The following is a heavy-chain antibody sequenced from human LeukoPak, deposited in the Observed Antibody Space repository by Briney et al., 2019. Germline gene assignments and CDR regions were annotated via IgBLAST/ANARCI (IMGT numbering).Heavy chain of an antibody. J-gene: IGHJ1*01. V-gene: IGHV3-23*01. CDR2: ISGSGGST. Sequence: GGSLRLSCAASGFTFSSYAMSWFRQAPGKGLEWVSAISGSGGSTYYADSVKGRFTISRDNSKNTLYLQMNSLRAEDTAVYYCAKYPSGAYDFWSGYSHAEYFQHWGQGTLVTVSS. D-gene: IGHD3-3*01. CDR3: AKYPSGAYDFWSGYSHAEYFQH. CDR1: GFTFSSYA.